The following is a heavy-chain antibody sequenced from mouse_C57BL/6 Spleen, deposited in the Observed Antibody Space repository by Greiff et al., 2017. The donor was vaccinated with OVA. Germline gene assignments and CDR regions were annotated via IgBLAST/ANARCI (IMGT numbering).Heavy chain of an antibody. J-gene: IGHJ4*01. V-gene: IGHV5-17*01. Sequence: EVQGVESGGGLVKPGGSLKLSCAASGFTFSDYGMHWVRQAPEKGLEWVAYISRGSSTSYYADTVKGRFTISRDNAKNTLFLQMTSLRSEDTAMDYCARGLRGDYAMDDWGQGTSVTVSS. CDR1: GFTFSDYG. D-gene: IGHD1-1*01. CDR3: ARGLRGDYAMDD. CDR2: ISRGSSTS.